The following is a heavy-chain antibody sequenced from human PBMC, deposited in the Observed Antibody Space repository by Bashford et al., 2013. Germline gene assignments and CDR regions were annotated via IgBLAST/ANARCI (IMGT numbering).Heavy chain of an antibody. D-gene: IGHD6-19*01. V-gene: IGHV1-18*01. Sequence: ASVKVSCKASGYTFTDYGISWVRQAPGQGLEWMGWISVSNGNTKYAQKVQGRVTMTTDTSTSTATMELMSLTSDDTAVYYCARGLAVAGTHFDYWGQGTLVTVSS. J-gene: IGHJ4*02. CDR1: GYTFTDYG. CDR2: ISVSNGNT. CDR3: ARGLAVAGTHFDY.